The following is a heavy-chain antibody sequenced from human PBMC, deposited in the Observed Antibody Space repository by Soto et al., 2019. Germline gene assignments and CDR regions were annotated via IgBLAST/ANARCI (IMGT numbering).Heavy chain of an antibody. D-gene: IGHD3-3*01. Sequence: QVQLVQSGAEVKKPGSSVKVSCKASGGTFSSYAISWVRQAPGQGLEWMGGIIPIFGTANYAQKFQGRVTITADKSTSTAYKELSSLRSEDTVVYYCASPTREWLPPARDYYYGMDVWGQGTTVTVSS. CDR3: ASPTREWLPPARDYYYGMDV. CDR1: GGTFSSYA. J-gene: IGHJ6*02. V-gene: IGHV1-69*06. CDR2: IIPIFGTA.